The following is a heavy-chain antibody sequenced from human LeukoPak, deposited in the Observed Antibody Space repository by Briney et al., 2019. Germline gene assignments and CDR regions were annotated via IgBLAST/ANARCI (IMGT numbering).Heavy chain of an antibody. V-gene: IGHV3-7*05. CDR3: ALYCSGGSCYSMGGAFDI. CDR1: GFTFSGYW. CDR2: IKQDGSEK. Sequence: GGSLRLSCAASGFTFSGYWMSWVRQAPGKGLEWVANIKQDGSEKYHVDSVKGRFTISRDNAKNSLFLQMNSLRAEDTAVYYCALYCSGGSCYSMGGAFDIWGQGTVVTVSS. D-gene: IGHD2-15*01. J-gene: IGHJ3*02.